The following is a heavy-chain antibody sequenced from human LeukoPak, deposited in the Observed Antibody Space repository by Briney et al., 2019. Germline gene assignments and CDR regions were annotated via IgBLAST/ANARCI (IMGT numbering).Heavy chain of an antibody. CDR2: ISGSGGST. D-gene: IGHD5-18*01. CDR1: GFTFSSYA. Sequence: PGGSLRLSCAASGFTFSSYAMSWVRQAPGKGLEWVSAISGSGGSTNYAASVKGRFTISRDNSKNSLYLQMNSLRAEDRAVYYCAKSWGYSYGSSYGMDVWGQGTTVTVSS. V-gene: IGHV3-23*01. J-gene: IGHJ6*02. CDR3: AKSWGYSYGSSYGMDV.